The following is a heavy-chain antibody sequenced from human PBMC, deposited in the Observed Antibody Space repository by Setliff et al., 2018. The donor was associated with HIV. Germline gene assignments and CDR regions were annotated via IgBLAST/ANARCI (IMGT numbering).Heavy chain of an antibody. CDR2: ISYSTGYI. CDR3: ARGSLYYGLGSHYLRSWFDP. V-gene: IGHV3-21*01. Sequence: PGGSLRLSCAASGFTFSSYTMNWVRQAPGKGLEWVSSISYSTGYIYYADSVKGRFTISRDNAKSSLYLQMNSLRAEDTAVYYCARGSLYYGLGSHYLRSWFDPWGQGTLVTVSS. J-gene: IGHJ5*02. CDR1: GFTFSSYT. D-gene: IGHD3-10*01.